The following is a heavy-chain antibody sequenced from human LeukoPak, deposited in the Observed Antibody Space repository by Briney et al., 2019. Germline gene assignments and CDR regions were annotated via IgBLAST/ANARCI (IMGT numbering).Heavy chain of an antibody. Sequence: ASVKVSCKASGYTFTSYGISWVRQAPGQGLEWMGWISAYNGNTNYAQKLQGRVTMTTDTSTSTAYMELRSLRSDDTAVYYCARDGPAAVKPYYYMDVWGKGTTVTVSS. CDR1: GYTFTSYG. CDR3: ARDGPAAVKPYYYMDV. CDR2: ISAYNGNT. V-gene: IGHV1-18*01. D-gene: IGHD6-13*01. J-gene: IGHJ6*03.